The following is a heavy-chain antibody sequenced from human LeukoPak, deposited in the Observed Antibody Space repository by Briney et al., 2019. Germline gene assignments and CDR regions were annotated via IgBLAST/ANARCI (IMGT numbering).Heavy chain of an antibody. Sequence: GSVKVSCKAFGYTFTSNHFHRVRQAPGPGPEWRGVISASGGSTTYAQKFQGRVTLTRDMSTSTDYLELSSLRSEDTAVYYCARDNSVRDEAWWFNPWGQGTLVTVSS. D-gene: IGHD5-24*01. CDR2: ISASGGST. CDR3: ARDNSVRDEAWWFNP. J-gene: IGHJ5*02. CDR1: GYTFTSNH. V-gene: IGHV1-46*01.